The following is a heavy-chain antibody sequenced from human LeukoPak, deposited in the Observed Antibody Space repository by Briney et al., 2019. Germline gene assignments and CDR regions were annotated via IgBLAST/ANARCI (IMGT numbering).Heavy chain of an antibody. J-gene: IGHJ4*02. CDR2: ISGSGGST. CDR1: GFTFSSYA. D-gene: IGHD6-6*01. CDR3: AKDGYSSSAPFDY. V-gene: IGHV3-23*01. Sequence: GGSLRLSCAASGFTFSSYAMSWVRHAPGKGLEWVSAISGSGGSTYYADSVKGRFTISRDNSKNTLYLQMNSLRAEGTAVYYCAKDGYSSSAPFDYWGQGTLVTVSS.